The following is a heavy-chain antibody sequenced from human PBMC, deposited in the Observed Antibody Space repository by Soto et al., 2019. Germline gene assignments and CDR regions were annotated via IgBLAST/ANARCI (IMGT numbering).Heavy chain of an antibody. J-gene: IGHJ6*03. V-gene: IGHV1-8*01. CDR1: GYTFTSYD. D-gene: IGHD2-15*01. Sequence: ASVKISCKASGYTFTSYDINWVLQATGQGLEWMGWMNPNSGNTGYAQKFQGRVTMTRNTSISTAYMELSSLRSEDTAVYYCARGDLGGGSRYYYYYMDVWGKGTTVTVSS. CDR3: ARGDLGGGSRYYYYYMDV. CDR2: MNPNSGNT.